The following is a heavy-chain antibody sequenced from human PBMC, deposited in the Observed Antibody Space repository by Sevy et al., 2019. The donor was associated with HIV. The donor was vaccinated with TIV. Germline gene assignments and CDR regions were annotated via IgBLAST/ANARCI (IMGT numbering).Heavy chain of an antibody. V-gene: IGHV3-48*02. CDR2: ITGSSNTI. J-gene: IGHJ4*02. CDR3: ARDTGTWEYYFDS. CDR1: GFTFSRHS. D-gene: IGHD1-26*01. Sequence: GGSLRLSCVASGFTFSRHSMIWVRQAPGKGLEWISFITGSSNTIYYAESVMGRFTISRDNAKNSLYLQMSSLRHEDTAVYYCARDTGTWEYYFDSWGQGTLVTVSS.